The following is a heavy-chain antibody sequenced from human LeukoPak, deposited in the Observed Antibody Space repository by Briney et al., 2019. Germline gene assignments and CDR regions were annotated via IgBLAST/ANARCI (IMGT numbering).Heavy chain of an antibody. V-gene: IGHV4-30-4*08. D-gene: IGHD5-18*01. J-gene: IGHJ6*03. CDR2: IYYSGST. CDR1: GGSISSGDYY. Sequence: SETLSLTCTVSGGSISSGDYYWSWIRQPPGKGLEWIGYIYYSGSTYYNPSLKSRVTISVDTSKNQFSLKLSSVTAADTAVYYCARRKAGYSYGLNCYYYYMDVWGKGTTVTVSS. CDR3: ARRKAGYSYGLNCYYYYMDV.